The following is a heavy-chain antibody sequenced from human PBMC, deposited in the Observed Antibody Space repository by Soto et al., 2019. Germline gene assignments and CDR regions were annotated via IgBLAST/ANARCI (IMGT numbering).Heavy chain of an antibody. J-gene: IGHJ4*02. D-gene: IGHD6-13*01. Sequence: GGSLRLSCAASGFTFSSYGMHWVRQAPGKGLEWVAVISYDGSNKYYADSVKGRFTISRDNSKNTLYPQMNSLRAEDTAVYYCAKGPARYSSSWPYYFDYWGQGTLVTVSS. CDR3: AKGPARYSSSWPYYFDY. V-gene: IGHV3-30*18. CDR2: ISYDGSNK. CDR1: GFTFSSYG.